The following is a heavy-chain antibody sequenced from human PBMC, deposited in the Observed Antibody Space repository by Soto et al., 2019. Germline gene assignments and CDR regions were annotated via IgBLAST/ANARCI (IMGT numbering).Heavy chain of an antibody. Sequence: EASVKFSCTASRDTLTSYYIHWGRQSPGQWPEWMGMINPNTDITTCAQKFQGRLTVTRHSSTSPVYMELSSLRSDDTDVYYCAREKYSYGLEDYWSQGPLVHVSS. CDR1: RDTLTSYY. V-gene: IGHV1-46*01. D-gene: IGHD2-15*01. J-gene: IGHJ4*02. CDR2: INPNTDIT. CDR3: AREKYSYGLEDY.